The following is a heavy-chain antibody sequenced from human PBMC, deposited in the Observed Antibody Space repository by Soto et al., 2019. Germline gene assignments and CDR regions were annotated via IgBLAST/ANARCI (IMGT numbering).Heavy chain of an antibody. CDR3: ASPDKAVKKAYYYYYYGMDV. CDR2: IIPIFGTA. J-gene: IGHJ6*02. CDR1: GGTFSSYA. V-gene: IGHV1-69*13. Sequence: SVKVSCKASGGTFSSYAISWVRQAPGQGLEWMGGIIPIFGTANYAQKFQGRVTITADESTSTAYMELSSLRSEDTAVYYCASPDKAVKKAYYYYYYGMDVWGQGTTVTVSS. D-gene: IGHD6-19*01.